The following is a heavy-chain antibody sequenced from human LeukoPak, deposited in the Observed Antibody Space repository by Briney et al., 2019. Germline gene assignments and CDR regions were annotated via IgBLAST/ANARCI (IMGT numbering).Heavy chain of an antibody. D-gene: IGHD3-3*01. CDR1: GYTFTGFY. CDR3: ARDGRFSYGAFDI. CDR2: INPNSGGT. Sequence: ASVKVSCKASGYTFTGFYMHWVRQAPGQGLEWMGRINPNSGGTNYAQKFQGRVTMTRDTSISTAYMELSSLRAEDTAVYYCARDGRFSYGAFDIWGQGTMVTVSS. V-gene: IGHV1-2*06. J-gene: IGHJ3*02.